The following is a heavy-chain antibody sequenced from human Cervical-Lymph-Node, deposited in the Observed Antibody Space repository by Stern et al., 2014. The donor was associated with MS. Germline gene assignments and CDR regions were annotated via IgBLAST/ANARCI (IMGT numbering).Heavy chain of an antibody. Sequence: VQLVESGGGVVQPGRSLRLSCAASGFTFSSYGMHWVRQAPGKGLEWVAVIWYDGSNKYYADSVKGRFTISRDNSNNTLYLQMNSLRAEDTAVYYCARDRRGALAGTLDYWGQGTLVTVSS. CDR1: GFTFSSYG. J-gene: IGHJ4*02. CDR2: IWYDGSNK. V-gene: IGHV3-33*01. CDR3: ARDRRGALAGTLDY. D-gene: IGHD6-19*01.